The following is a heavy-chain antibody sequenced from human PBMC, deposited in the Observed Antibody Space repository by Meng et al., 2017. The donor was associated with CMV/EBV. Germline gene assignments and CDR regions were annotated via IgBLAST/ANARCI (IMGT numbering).Heavy chain of an antibody. D-gene: IGHD2-2*01. CDR1: GFTVSSNY. V-gene: IGHV3-11*04. Sequence: GESLKISCAASGFTVSSNYMSWVRQAPGKGLEWVSYISSSGSTIYYADSVKGRFTISRDNAKNSLYLQMNSLRAEDTAVYYCAINAYVVVPAATDYFDYWGQGTLVTVSS. CDR2: ISSSGSTI. J-gene: IGHJ4*02. CDR3: AINAYVVVPAATDYFDY.